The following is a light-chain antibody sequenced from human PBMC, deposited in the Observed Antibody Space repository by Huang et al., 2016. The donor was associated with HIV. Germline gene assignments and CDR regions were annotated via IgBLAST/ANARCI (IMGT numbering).Light chain of an antibody. Sequence: IVLTQSPGTLSLSPGERATLSCRASQSVRSSDLAWYQQKPGQTPRLLIYGAYNRAGGIPIRFSGSQSGTDFTLAISSLEPEDFGVYYCQQYGSSPRTFGQGTKLEIK. CDR1: QSVRSSD. CDR3: QQYGSSPRT. V-gene: IGKV3-20*01. J-gene: IGKJ2*01. CDR2: GAY.